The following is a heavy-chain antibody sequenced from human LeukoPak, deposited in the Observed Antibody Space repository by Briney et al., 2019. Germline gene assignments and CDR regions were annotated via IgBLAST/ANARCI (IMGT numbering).Heavy chain of an antibody. CDR1: GFTFDVYG. D-gene: IGHD6-13*01. V-gene: IGHV3-20*04. Sequence: PGGSLRLSCAASGFTFDVYGMTWVRHAPGKGLEWVSGITWNGSNTGYADSVKGRFTISRDNDKNSLFLQMNSLSAEDTGLYYCARGPGYSSSEPENYYYYYMDVWGKGTTVTVSS. J-gene: IGHJ6*03. CDR2: ITWNGSNT. CDR3: ARGPGYSSSEPENYYYYYMDV.